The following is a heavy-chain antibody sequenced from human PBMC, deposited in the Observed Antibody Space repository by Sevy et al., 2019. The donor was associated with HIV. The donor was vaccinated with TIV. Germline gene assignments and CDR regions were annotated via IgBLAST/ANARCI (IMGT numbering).Heavy chain of an antibody. J-gene: IGHJ6*03. CDR2: IIPIFGTA. V-gene: IGHV1-69*06. Sequence: ASVKVSCKASGGTFSSYAISWVRQAPGQGLEWMGGIIPIFGTANYAQKFQGRVTIIADKSTSTAYMELSSLRSEDTAVYYCARGPDYSNRGYMDVWGKGTTVTVSS. CDR3: ARGPDYSNRGYMDV. D-gene: IGHD4-4*01. CDR1: GGTFSSYA.